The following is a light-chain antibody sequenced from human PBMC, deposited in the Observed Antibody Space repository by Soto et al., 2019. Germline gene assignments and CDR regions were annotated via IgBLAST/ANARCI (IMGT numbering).Light chain of an antibody. CDR1: QSVSSY. CDR2: DAS. CDR3: QQRSNRPST. J-gene: IGKJ4*01. V-gene: IGKV3-11*01. Sequence: EIVLTQSPATLSLSPGERAALSCRASQSVSSYLAWYQQKPGQAPRLLIYDASKRATGIPARFSGSGSGTDFTLTISSLEPEDSAVYYCQQRSNRPSTFGGGTKVEIK.